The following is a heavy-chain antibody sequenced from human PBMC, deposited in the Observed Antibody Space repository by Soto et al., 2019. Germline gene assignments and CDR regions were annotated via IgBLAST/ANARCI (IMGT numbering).Heavy chain of an antibody. J-gene: IGHJ4*02. CDR2: IYYSGST. Sequence: LSLTCTVSGGSISSYYWSWIRQPPGKGLEWIGYIYYSGSTNYNPSLKSRVTISVDTSKNQFSLKLSSVTAADTAVYYCARHRKADYGDYELDYWGQGTLVTVSS. D-gene: IGHD4-17*01. V-gene: IGHV4-59*08. CDR3: ARHRKADYGDYELDY. CDR1: GGSISSYY.